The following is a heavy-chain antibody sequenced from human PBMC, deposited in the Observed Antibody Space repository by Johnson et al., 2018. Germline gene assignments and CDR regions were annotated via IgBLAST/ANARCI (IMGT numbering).Heavy chain of an antibody. J-gene: IGHJ6*02. Sequence: VQLQESGGGLVQPGGSLRLSCAASGFTFSSYAMSWLRQAPGKGLPWVSSISYSAGSTYYADSVKGRFTISRDNSKNTLYLQMNTRRAEYTAVYYCVAAYSSGWYPHGMGVRGQGTPVTVSS. V-gene: IGHV3-23*01. CDR2: ISYSAGST. CDR1: GFTFSSYA. D-gene: IGHD6-19*01. CDR3: VAAYSSGWYPHGMGV.